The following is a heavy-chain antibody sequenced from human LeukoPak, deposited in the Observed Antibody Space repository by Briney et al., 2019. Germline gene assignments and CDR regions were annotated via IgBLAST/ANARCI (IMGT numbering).Heavy chain of an antibody. J-gene: IGHJ2*01. V-gene: IGHV4-30-2*01. D-gene: IGHD3-22*01. Sequence: SQTLSLTCAVSGGSISSGGYSWSWIRQPPGKGLEWIGYIYHSGSTYYNPSLKSRVTISVDRSKNQFSLKLSSVIAADTAVYYCARRKDYYDSSGYTYWYFDLWGRGTLVTVSS. CDR2: IYHSGST. CDR3: ARRKDYYDSSGYTYWYFDL. CDR1: GGSISSGGYS.